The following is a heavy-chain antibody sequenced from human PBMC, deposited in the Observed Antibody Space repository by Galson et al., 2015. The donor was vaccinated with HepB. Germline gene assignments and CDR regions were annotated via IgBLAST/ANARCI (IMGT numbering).Heavy chain of an antibody. V-gene: IGHV3-23*01. CDR1: GFTFSSYA. CDR2: ISGSGGST. CDR3: AKDARYDILTGQGAYFDY. D-gene: IGHD3-9*01. Sequence: SLRLSCAASGFTFSSYAMSWVRQAPGKGLEWVSAISGSGGSTYYADSVKGRFTISRDNSKNTLYLQMNSLRAEDTAVYYCAKDARYDILTGQGAYFDYWGQGTLVTVSS. J-gene: IGHJ4*02.